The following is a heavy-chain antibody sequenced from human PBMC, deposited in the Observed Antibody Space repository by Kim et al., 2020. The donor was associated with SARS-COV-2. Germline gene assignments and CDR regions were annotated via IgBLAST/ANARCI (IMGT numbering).Heavy chain of an antibody. CDR2: ISGSGDRT. J-gene: IGHJ4*02. Sequence: GGSLRLSCAASGFTFKNFGMSWVRQAPGKGLEWVSGISGSGDRTFYAHFVRGRFTISRDNAKNTLDLQMIDLRAEDTAMYYCAKRDSSENAGGLLQYWGQGTLVAVSS. D-gene: IGHD3-10*01. V-gene: IGHV3-23*01. CDR1: GFTFKNFG. CDR3: AKRDSSENAGGLLQY.